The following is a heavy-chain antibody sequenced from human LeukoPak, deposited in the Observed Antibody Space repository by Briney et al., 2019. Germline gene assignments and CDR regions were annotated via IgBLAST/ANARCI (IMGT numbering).Heavy chain of an antibody. V-gene: IGHV3-23*01. D-gene: IGHD1-26*01. CDR2: EGSAGGT. CDR1: GFTLTNHA. J-gene: IGHJ3*02. CDR3: ASRTWIGAGYYAFDI. Sequence: GGSLRLSCTASGFTLTNHAVSWVRQAPGKGLEWVSAEGSAGGTYYADSVKGRFTISRDNSQNTLSLQLNSLRVEDTAVYYCASRTWIGAGYYAFDIWGQGTMATVSS.